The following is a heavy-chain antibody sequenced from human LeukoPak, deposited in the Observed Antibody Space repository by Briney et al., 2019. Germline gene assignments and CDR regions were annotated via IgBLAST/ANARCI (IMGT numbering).Heavy chain of an antibody. V-gene: IGHV3-11*01. CDR2: ISSSGSTI. D-gene: IGHD3-10*01. J-gene: IGHJ4*02. CDR1: GFTFSDYY. Sequence: GGSLRLSCAASGFTFSDYYMSWIRQAPGKGLEWVSYISSSGSTIYYADSVKGRFTISRDNAKNSLYLQMNSLRAEDTAVYYCARDLQPDGSGNLSQNFDYWGQGTLVTVSS. CDR3: ARDLQPDGSGNLSQNFDY.